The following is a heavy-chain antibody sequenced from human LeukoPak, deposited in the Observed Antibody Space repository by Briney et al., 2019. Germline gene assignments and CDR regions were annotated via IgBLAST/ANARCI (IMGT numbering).Heavy chain of an antibody. CDR1: GVTLSSYA. V-gene: IGHV3-23*01. D-gene: IGHD1-26*01. CDR2: ISSSGSGGNT. CDR3: AKDRTAGASYWYFDL. J-gene: IGHJ2*01. Sequence: PGGSLRLACAASGVTLSSYATSWARQAPGKGLGWVSGISSSGSGGNTYYADSVKGRFTISRDSSKNTLFLHMNTLRAEDTAIYYCAKDRTAGASYWYFDLWGRGTLVTVSS.